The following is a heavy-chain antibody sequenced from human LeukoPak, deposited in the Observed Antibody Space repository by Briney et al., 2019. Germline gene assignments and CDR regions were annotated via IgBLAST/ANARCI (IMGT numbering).Heavy chain of an antibody. CDR3: ARDSTVTTPRSYFDY. CDR2: IYTSGST. V-gene: IGHV4-61*02. J-gene: IGHJ4*02. D-gene: IGHD4-17*01. Sequence: SQTLSLTCTVSGGSISSGSYYWSWIRQPAGKGLEWIGRIYTSGSTNYNPSLKSRVTISVDTSKNQFSLKLSSVTAADTAVYYCARDSTVTTPRSYFDYWGQGTLVTVSS. CDR1: GGSISSGSYY.